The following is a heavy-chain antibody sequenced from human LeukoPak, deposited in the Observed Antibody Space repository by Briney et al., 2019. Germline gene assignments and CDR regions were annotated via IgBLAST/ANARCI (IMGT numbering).Heavy chain of an antibody. D-gene: IGHD2-2*03. CDR1: GFAFSTYS. J-gene: IGHJ6*02. CDR2: ISSSSSTI. V-gene: IGHV3-48*04. Sequence: PGGSLRLSCAASGFAFSTYSIDWVRQAPGKGLEWLSYISSSSSTIYYADSVKGRFTISRDNAKNSLYLQMNSLRAEDTAVYYCARAFGYCSSTSCNGYYYYYYGMDVWGQGTTVTVSS. CDR3: ARAFGYCSSTSCNGYYYYYYGMDV.